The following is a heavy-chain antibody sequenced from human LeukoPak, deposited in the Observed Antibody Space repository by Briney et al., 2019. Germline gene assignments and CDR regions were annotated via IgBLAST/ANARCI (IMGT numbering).Heavy chain of an antibody. CDR2: INHSGST. D-gene: IGHD6-13*01. V-gene: IGHV4-34*01. J-gene: IGHJ6*03. CDR1: GGSFSGYY. CDR3: ARGCSSRLYYYYYMDV. Sequence: SETLSLTCAVYGGSFSGYYWSWIRQPPGKGLEWIGEINHSGSTNYNPSLKSRVTISVDASKNQFSLKLSSVTAADTAVYYCARGCSSRLYYYYYMDVWGKGTTVTVSS.